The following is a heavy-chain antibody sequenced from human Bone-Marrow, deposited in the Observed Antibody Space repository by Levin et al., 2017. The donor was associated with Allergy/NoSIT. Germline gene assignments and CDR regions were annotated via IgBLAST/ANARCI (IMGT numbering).Heavy chain of an antibody. V-gene: IGHV1-69*06. D-gene: IGHD2-15*01. Sequence: SVKVSCKASGGTFSNYALSWVRQAPGQGLEWMGGISPAFGTTDYAQKFQARLTITADRATNTAYMELSSLKSEDTAIYFCATDFVVVLSTIREYYYGVDVWGQGTTVSVSS. J-gene: IGHJ6*02. CDR1: GGTFSNYA. CDR2: ISPAFGTT. CDR3: ATDFVVVLSTIREYYYGVDV.